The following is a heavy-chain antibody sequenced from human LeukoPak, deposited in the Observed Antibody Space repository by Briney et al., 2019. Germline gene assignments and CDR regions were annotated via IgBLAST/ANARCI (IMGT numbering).Heavy chain of an antibody. J-gene: IGHJ4*02. D-gene: IGHD4-23*01. CDR1: GLTFSTYW. CDR3: ARDGLRTYGGNDY. CDR2: IKQDGSES. V-gene: IGHV3-7*05. Sequence: PGGSLRLSCAASGLTFSTYWMSWVRQAPGKGLEWVANIKQDGSESYYVHSVKGRFTISRDNAKNSLYLQMNSLRAEDAAVYYCARDGLRTYGGNDYWGQGTLVTVST.